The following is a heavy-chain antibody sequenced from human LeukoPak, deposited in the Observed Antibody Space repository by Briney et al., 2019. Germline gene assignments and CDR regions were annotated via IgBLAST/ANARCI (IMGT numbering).Heavy chain of an antibody. Sequence: PGGSLRLSCAASGFTFSTYSMSWVRQAPGKGLEWGSSLSKSSTYVYYAASVKGRFTISRDNAKNSLFLEMNSLRAEDTAVYYCARHREASDDFNWFDPWGQGTLVTVSS. CDR1: GFTFSTYS. V-gene: IGHV3-21*01. CDR3: ARHREASDDFNWFDP. CDR2: LSKSSTYV. J-gene: IGHJ5*02. D-gene: IGHD3/OR15-3a*01.